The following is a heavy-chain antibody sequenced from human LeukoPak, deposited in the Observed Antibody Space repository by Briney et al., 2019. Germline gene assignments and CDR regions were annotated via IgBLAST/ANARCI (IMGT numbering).Heavy chain of an antibody. J-gene: IGHJ6*02. V-gene: IGHV3-7*03. CDR1: GFALSSQW. CDR3: ARNNGMDV. CDR2: VNRDGSET. Sequence: GGSLRLSCAASGFALSSQWMTGVRQARGRGPEWVANVNRDGSETYYLASVKGRFTISKDNAKNSLYLQMNSLRAEDTALYHCARNNGMDVWGQGTTVIVSS.